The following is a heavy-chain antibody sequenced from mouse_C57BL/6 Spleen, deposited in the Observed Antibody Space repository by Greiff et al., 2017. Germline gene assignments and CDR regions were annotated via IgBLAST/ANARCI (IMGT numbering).Heavy chain of an antibody. CDR3: ACDNFEGYGFEY. J-gene: IGHJ3*01. CDR2: IYPRNGST. Sequence: QVHLVQSGAVLARPGASVKLSCKASGYTFTSYGISWVKQRTGPGLEWIGEIYPRNGSTCYNQKFKGKATLTAVKSSSTAYMELRSLTSEDAAVYFCACDNFEGYGFEYGGQGTLVTGSA. D-gene: IGHD3-1*01. CDR1: GYTFTSYG. V-gene: IGHV1-81*01.